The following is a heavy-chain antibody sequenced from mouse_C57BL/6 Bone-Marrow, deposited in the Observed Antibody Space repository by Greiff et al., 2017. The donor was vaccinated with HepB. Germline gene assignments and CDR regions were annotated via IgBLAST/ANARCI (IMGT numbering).Heavy chain of an antibody. V-gene: IGHV5-4*01. CDR2: ISDGGSYT. CDR3: ARDRPTMVTTGGYSYYFDY. CDR1: GFTFSSYA. D-gene: IGHD2-9*01. Sequence: EVQVVESGGGLVKPGGSLKLSCAASGFTFSSYAMSWVRQTPEKRLEWVATISDGGSYTYYPDNVKGRFTISRDNAKNNLYLQMSHLKSEDTAMYYCARDRPTMVTTGGYSYYFDYWGQGTTLTVSS. J-gene: IGHJ2*01.